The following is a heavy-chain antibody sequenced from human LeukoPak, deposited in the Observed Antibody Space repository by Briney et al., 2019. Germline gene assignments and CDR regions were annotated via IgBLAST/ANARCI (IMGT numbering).Heavy chain of an antibody. D-gene: IGHD6-13*01. Sequence: GGSLRLSCAASGFTFDDYGMSWVRQAPGKGLEWVSGINWNGGSTGYADSVKGRFTISRDNAKNSLYLQMNSLRAEDTALYYCARDQRIAAAGTGGHYYYYMDVWGKGTTVTVSS. CDR1: GFTFDDYG. CDR2: INWNGGST. V-gene: IGHV3-20*04. CDR3: ARDQRIAAAGTGGHYYYYMDV. J-gene: IGHJ6*03.